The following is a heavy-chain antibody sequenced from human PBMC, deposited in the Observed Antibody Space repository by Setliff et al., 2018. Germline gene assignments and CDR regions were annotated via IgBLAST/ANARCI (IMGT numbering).Heavy chain of an antibody. CDR3: GHSSTLKWWLFDS. V-gene: IGHV1-2*02. D-gene: IGHD2-8*01. J-gene: IGHJ4*02. CDR2: INPNSGGT. Sequence: ASVKVSCKSSRYTFSSYYIHWMRQAPGQGLEWVGWINPNSGGTVYAQKLQGRLTITKDTSKNQVVLMMTDMDPVDTATYYCGHSSTLKWWLFDSWGQGTLVTVSS. CDR1: RYTFSSYY.